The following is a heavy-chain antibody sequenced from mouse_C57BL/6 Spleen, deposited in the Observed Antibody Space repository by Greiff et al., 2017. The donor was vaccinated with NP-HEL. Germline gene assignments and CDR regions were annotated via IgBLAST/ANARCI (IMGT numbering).Heavy chain of an antibody. CDR1: GYTFTDYT. Sequence: QVQLQQSDAELVKPGASVKISCKASGYTFTDYTIHWMKQRPEQGLEWIGYIYPRDGSTKYNEKFKGKATLTADKSSSTAYMQLNSLTSENSAVYYCARHHPYDSNLYYFDDWGKGTTLTVSS. J-gene: IGHJ2*01. CDR2: IYPRDGST. CDR3: ARHHPYDSNLYYFDD. D-gene: IGHD2-5*01. V-gene: IGHV1-78*01.